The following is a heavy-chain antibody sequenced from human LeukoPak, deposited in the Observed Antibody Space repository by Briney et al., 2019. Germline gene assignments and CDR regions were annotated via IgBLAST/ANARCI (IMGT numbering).Heavy chain of an antibody. CDR1: GGSISSYY. V-gene: IGHV4-59*08. D-gene: IGHD3-22*01. CDR3: ASDISDRRFFY. CDR2: IYYSGST. Sequence: KPSETLSLTCTVSGGSISSYYWSWIRQPPGKGLEWIGYIYYSGSTNYNPSLKSRVTISVDTSKNQFSLKLTSVTAADTAVYYCASDISDRRFFYWGQGTLVTVSS. J-gene: IGHJ4*02.